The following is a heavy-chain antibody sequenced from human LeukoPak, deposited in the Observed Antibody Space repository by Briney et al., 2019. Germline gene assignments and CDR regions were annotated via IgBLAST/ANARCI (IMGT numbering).Heavy chain of an antibody. CDR3: ARARYYDSSGYYYVGWFDP. CDR2: IYYSGST. V-gene: IGHV4-59*11. CDR1: GGSISSHY. D-gene: IGHD3-22*01. Sequence: SETLSLTCTVSGGSISSHYWSWIQQPPGKGLEWIGYIYYSGSTNYNPSLKSRVTISVDTSKNQFSLKLSSVTAADTAVYYCARARYYDSSGYYYVGWFDPWGQGTLVTVSS. J-gene: IGHJ5*02.